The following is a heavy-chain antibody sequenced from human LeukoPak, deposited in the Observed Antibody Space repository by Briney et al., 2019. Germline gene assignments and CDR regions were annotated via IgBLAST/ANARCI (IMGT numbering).Heavy chain of an antibody. CDR1: GDSTNSLDL. CDR3: AGLVGRYSSGLYYYYFDY. D-gene: IGHD3-22*01. J-gene: IGHJ4*02. CDR2: MYLSGTT. V-gene: IGHV4-4*02. Sequence: SETLSLTCTVSGDSTNSLDLWSWVRQPPGQGLEWIGEMYLSGTTHSNPSVKSRVTISIDKSKNQFFLNLSSVTAADTAVYYCAGLVGRYSSGLYYYYFDYWGQGTLVTVSP.